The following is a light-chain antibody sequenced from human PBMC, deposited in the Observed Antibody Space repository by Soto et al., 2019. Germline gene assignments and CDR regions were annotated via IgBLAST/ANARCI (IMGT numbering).Light chain of an antibody. J-gene: IGKJ1*01. CDR1: QSVSSN. CDR3: QQYNNWPRP. Sequence: EIVMTQSPATLSVSPGERATLSCRVSQSVSSNLAWYQQKPGQAPRLLIYGASTRATGIPARFSGSGSGTEFTLTISSLQSEDFAVYYCQQYNNWPRPLGQGPKVDIK. V-gene: IGKV3-15*01. CDR2: GAS.